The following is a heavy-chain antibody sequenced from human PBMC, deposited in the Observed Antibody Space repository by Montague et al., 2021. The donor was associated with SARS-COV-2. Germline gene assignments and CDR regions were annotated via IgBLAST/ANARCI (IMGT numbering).Heavy chain of an antibody. Sequence: SETLSLTCTVSGGSISSYYWSWIRQPPGKGLEWIGYIYYSGSTNYNPSLKSRVTISVDTSKNQFSLKLSSVTAADTAVYYCARDTRIVGATTRLDYWAREPWSPSPQ. V-gene: IGHV4-59*12. CDR2: IYYSGST. CDR1: GGSISSYY. J-gene: IGHJ4*02. D-gene: IGHD1-26*01. CDR3: ARDTRIVGATTRLDY.